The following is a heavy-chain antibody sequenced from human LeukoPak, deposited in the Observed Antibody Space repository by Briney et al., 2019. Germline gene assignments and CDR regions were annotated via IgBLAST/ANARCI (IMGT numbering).Heavy chain of an antibody. CDR1: GGTFSSYA. V-gene: IGHV1-69*05. CDR2: IIPIFGTA. J-gene: IGHJ6*03. D-gene: IGHD3-3*01. CDR3: ARARAYDFWSGYKSNYYYYMDV. Sequence: SVKVSCKASGGTFSSYAISWVRQAPGQGLEWMGGIIPIFGTANYAQKFQGRVTITTDESTSTAYMELSSLRSEDTAVYYCARARAYDFWSGYKSNYYYYMDVWGKGTTVTVSS.